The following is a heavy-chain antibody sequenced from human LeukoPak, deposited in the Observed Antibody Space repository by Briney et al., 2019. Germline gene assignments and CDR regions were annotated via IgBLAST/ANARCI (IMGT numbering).Heavy chain of an antibody. D-gene: IGHD3-3*01. J-gene: IGHJ6*03. CDR2: INAYNSNT. Sequence: ASVKVSCKASGYTFTSYGISWVRQAPGQGLEWMGWINAYNSNTDYAQKLQGRVTMTTDTSTSTAYMELRSLRSDDAAVYYCARPIFRVFYYMDVWGKGTTVTVSS. V-gene: IGHV1-18*01. CDR1: GYTFTSYG. CDR3: ARPIFRVFYYMDV.